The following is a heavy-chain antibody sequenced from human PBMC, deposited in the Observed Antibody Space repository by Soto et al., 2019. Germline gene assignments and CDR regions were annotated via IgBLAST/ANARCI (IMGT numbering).Heavy chain of an antibody. CDR1: GGTFSSYT. D-gene: IGHD6-13*01. CDR2: IIPILGIA. CDR3: ARESPPGYSSYS. Sequence: QVQLVQSGAEVKKPGSSVKVSCKASGGTFSSYTISWVRQAPGQGLEWMGRIIPILGIANYAQKFQGRVTITADKSTSTAYRGLSSLRSEDTAVYYCARESPPGYSSYSGGQGTLVTVSS. V-gene: IGHV1-69*08. J-gene: IGHJ5*01.